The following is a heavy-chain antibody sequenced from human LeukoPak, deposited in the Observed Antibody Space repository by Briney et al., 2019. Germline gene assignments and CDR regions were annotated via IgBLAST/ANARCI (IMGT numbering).Heavy chain of an antibody. CDR1: GGTFSSYA. CDR2: IIPIFGTA. D-gene: IGHD3-16*01. CDR3: ARGRGGNYYYYYYMDV. V-gene: IGHV1-69*06. J-gene: IGHJ6*03. Sequence: ASVKVSCKASGGTFSSYAISWVRQAPGQGLEWMGGIIPIFGTANYAQKFQGRVTITADKSTSTAYMELSSLRSEDTAVYYCARGRGGNYYYYYYMDVWGKGTTVTVSS.